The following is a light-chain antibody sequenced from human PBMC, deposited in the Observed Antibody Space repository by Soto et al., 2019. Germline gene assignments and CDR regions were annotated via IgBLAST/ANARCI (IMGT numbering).Light chain of an antibody. CDR1: QSLSSTY. Sequence: EIVLTQSPGTLSLSPGERATLSCRASQSLSSTYLAWYQQKPDQAPRLLIYGASSRATGIPDRFSGSGSGTDFTLTISRLEPEDSAVYYCQQYDISPLPFGGGTKVEIK. CDR3: QQYDISPLP. V-gene: IGKV3-20*01. CDR2: GAS. J-gene: IGKJ4*01.